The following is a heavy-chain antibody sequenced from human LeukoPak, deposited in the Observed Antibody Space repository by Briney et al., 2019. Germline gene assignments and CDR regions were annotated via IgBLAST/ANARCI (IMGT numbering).Heavy chain of an antibody. V-gene: IGHV3-21*01. CDR3: ATSPGIAAPSGYYFDH. Sequence: GGSLRLSCAASRFTFSDYSMNWVRQAPGKGLQWVASISSGSVYIYYADSMKGRFTISRDNAKNSVYLQMYSLRAEDTAVYYCATSPGIAAPSGYYFDHWGQGTLVTVSS. CDR2: ISSGSVYI. D-gene: IGHD6-13*01. CDR1: RFTFSDYS. J-gene: IGHJ4*02.